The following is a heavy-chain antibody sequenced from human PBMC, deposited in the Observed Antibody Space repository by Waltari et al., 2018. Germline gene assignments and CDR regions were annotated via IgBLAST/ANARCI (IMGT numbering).Heavy chain of an antibody. CDR1: VFPFSHYN. CDR2: IRNSGYTI. J-gene: IGHJ5*02. Sequence: EVQLVESGGGLVEPGGYLRLPFGAYVFPFSHYNMSWVSQASGQGLEGISFIRNSGYTIYYADSMQVRFTIARDNAKNSLYLQMNSLRAEETAVYYCARFDYGDNTKNWFDPWGQGTLVTVSS. D-gene: IGHD4-17*01. CDR3: ARFDYGDNTKNWFDP. V-gene: IGHV3-48*01.